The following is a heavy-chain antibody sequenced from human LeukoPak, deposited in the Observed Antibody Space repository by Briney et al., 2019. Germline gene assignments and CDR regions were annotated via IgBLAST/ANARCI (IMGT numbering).Heavy chain of an antibody. J-gene: IGHJ6*03. V-gene: IGHV1-18*01. CDR1: GYTFTSYG. CDR3: ARDKQLDWAHYFYYYMDV. Sequence: ASVKVSCKASGYTFTSYGINWVRQAPGQGLEWMGWISTYNGNTNYAQKLQGRVTMTTDTSTSTAYMELGSLRSDDTAVYYCARDKQLDWAHYFYYYMDVWGKGTTVTVSS. D-gene: IGHD1-1*01. CDR2: ISTYNGNT.